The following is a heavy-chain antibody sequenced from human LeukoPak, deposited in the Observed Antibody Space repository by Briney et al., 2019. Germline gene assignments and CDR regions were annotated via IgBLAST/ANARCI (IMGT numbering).Heavy chain of an antibody. CDR3: ARVLRTYYYGSGPYYFDY. V-gene: IGHV1-69*05. Sequence: SVKVSCKASGGTFTSYAISWVRQAPGQGLEWMGGIIPIFGTANYAQKFQGRVTITTDESTSTAYMELSSLRSEDTAVYYCARVLRTYYYGSGPYYFDYWGQGTLVTVSS. D-gene: IGHD3-10*01. J-gene: IGHJ4*02. CDR2: IIPIFGTA. CDR1: GGTFTSYA.